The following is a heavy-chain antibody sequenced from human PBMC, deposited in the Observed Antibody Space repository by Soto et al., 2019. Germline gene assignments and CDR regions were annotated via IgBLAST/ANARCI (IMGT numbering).Heavy chain of an antibody. CDR1: GGSISSSSYY. CDR3: ATLWFGEGNY. D-gene: IGHD3-10*01. J-gene: IGHJ4*02. Sequence: QLQLQESGPGLVKPSETLSLTCTVSGGSISSSSYYWGWIRQPPGKGLEWIGSIYYSGSTYYNPSHMSRLTISGDTSKNQFSLKLSSVTAADTAVYYCATLWFGEGNYWGQGTLVTVSS. V-gene: IGHV4-39*01. CDR2: IYYSGST.